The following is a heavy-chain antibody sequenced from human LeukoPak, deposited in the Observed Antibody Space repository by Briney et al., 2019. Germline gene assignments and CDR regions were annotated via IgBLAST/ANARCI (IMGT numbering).Heavy chain of an antibody. CDR3: AKGLGEWLLENFDY. J-gene: IGHJ4*02. CDR2: ISGSGGST. Sequence: ETLSLTCTVSGGSISSSSYYWGWIRQAPGKGLEWVSAISGSGGSTYYADSVKGRFTISRDNSKNTLYLQMNSLRAEDTAVYYCAKGLGEWLLENFDYWGQGTLVTVSS. D-gene: IGHD3-3*01. CDR1: GGSISSSSYY. V-gene: IGHV3-23*01.